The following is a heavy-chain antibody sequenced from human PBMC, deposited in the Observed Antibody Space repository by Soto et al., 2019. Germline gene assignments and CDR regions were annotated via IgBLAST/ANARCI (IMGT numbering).Heavy chain of an antibody. CDR2: INPYNGNT. D-gene: IGHD6-13*01. Sequence: ASVKVSCKASGYTFDTYSMTWVRQAPGQGLEWMAWINPYNGNTHYSQKAQGRVSVTTDTSTSTVYMELRSLRSDDTAVYYCARDRSRGIAAAGIQNWFDPWGQGTLVTVSS. CDR3: ARDRSRGIAAAGIQNWFDP. V-gene: IGHV1-18*04. J-gene: IGHJ5*02. CDR1: GYTFDTYS.